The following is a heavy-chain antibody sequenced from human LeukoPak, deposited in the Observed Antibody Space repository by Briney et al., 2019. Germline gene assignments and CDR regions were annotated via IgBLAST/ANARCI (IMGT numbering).Heavy chain of an antibody. J-gene: IGHJ5*02. CDR1: GGSISSYY. Sequence: PSETLSLTCTVSGGSISSYYWSWIRQPAGKGLEWIGRIYTSGSTNYNPSLKSRVTMSVDTSKNQFSLKLSSVTAADTAVYYCAREEPAAITNWFDPWGQGTLVTVSS. D-gene: IGHD2-2*01. CDR3: AREEPAAITNWFDP. CDR2: IYTSGST. V-gene: IGHV4-4*07.